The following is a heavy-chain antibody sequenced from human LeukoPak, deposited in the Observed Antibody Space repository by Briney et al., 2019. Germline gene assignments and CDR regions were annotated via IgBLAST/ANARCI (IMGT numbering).Heavy chain of an antibody. D-gene: IGHD2-8*01. J-gene: IGHJ5*02. CDR1: GYTFTSYY. Sequence: ASVKVSCKASGYTFTSYYMHWVRQAPGQGLEWMGIINPSGGSTSYAQKFQGRVTMTGDTSTSTVYMELSSLRSEDTAVYYCARAPSPLMVYADPWGQGTLVTVSS. CDR3: ARAPSPLMVYADP. V-gene: IGHV1-46*01. CDR2: INPSGGST.